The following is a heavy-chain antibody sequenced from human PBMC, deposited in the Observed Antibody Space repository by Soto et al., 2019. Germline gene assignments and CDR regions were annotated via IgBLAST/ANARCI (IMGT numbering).Heavy chain of an antibody. CDR2: IYYSGST. J-gene: IGHJ4*02. V-gene: IGHV4-59*01. D-gene: IGHD7-27*01. CDR1: GGSISSYY. Sequence: SETLSLTCTVSGGSISSYYWSWIRQPPGKGLEWIGYIYYSGSTNYNPSLKSRVTISVDTSKNQFSLKLSSVTAADTAVDYCARDSGEEYFDYWGQGTLVTVSS. CDR3: ARDSGEEYFDY.